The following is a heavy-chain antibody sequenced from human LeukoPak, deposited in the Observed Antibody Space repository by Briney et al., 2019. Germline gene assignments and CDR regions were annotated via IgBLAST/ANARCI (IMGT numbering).Heavy chain of an antibody. D-gene: IGHD3-10*01. V-gene: IGHV4-39*07. CDR2: IYSSGST. CDR1: GGSISSSSCY. J-gene: IGHJ4*02. CDR3: ARGYYYGSGSHFDY. Sequence: SETLSLTCTVFGGSISSSSCYWGWIRQPPGKGLEWIGNIYSSGSTYYNASLQSRVTISIDTSKNQFSLKLSSVTAADTAVYYCARGYYYGSGSHFDYWGQGTLVTVSS.